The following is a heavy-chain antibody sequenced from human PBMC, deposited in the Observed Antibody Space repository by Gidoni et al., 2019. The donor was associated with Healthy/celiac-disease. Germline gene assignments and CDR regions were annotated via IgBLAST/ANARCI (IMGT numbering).Heavy chain of an antibody. Sequence: QVQLQESGPGLVKPSGTLSLTCAVSGGSISSSTWWSWVRQPPGKGLEWIGEIYHSGSTNYNPSLKSRVTISVDKSKNQFSLKLSSVTAADTAVYYCASNRGGRGYSGHEGGLDYWGQGTLVTVSS. CDR2: IYHSGST. D-gene: IGHD5-12*01. CDR3: ASNRGGRGYSGHEGGLDY. V-gene: IGHV4-4*02. J-gene: IGHJ4*02. CDR1: GGSISSSTW.